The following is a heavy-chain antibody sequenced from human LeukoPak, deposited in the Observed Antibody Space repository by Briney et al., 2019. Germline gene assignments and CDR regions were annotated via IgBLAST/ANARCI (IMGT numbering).Heavy chain of an antibody. Sequence: SVKVSCKASGGTFSGYAISWVRQAPGQGLEWMRRIIPILGIANYAQKFQGRVTITADKSTSTAYMELSSLRSEDTAVYYCARGPGTGTTSWFDPWGQGTLVTVSS. V-gene: IGHV1-69*04. CDR3: ARGPGTGTTSWFDP. CDR1: GGTFSGYA. D-gene: IGHD1-1*01. CDR2: IIPILGIA. J-gene: IGHJ5*02.